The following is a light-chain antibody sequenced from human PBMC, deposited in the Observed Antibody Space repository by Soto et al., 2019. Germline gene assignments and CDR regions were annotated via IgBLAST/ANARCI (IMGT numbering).Light chain of an antibody. CDR3: QQYGSSRT. V-gene: IGKV3-20*01. CDR2: GAS. Sequence: EIVLTQSPGTLSLSPGERATLSCRASQSVSSSYLAWYQQKPGQAPRLLIYGASSRATGIPDRFSGCGSGTDFTLTISRLEPEDFPVYYCQQYGSSRTFGQATKVQIK. CDR1: QSVSSSY. J-gene: IGKJ1*01.